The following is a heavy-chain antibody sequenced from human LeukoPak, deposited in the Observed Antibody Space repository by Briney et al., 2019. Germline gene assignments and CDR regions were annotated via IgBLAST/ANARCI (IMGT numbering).Heavy chain of an antibody. V-gene: IGHV3-43*02. CDR2: ISGDGGST. CDR3: AKDIYSSGWYGY. CDR1: GFTFDDYA. J-gene: IGHJ4*02. D-gene: IGHD6-19*01. Sequence: GGSLRLSCAASGFTFDDYAMHWVRQAPGKGLEGVSLISGDGGSTYYADSVKGRFTISRDNSKNSLYLQMNSLRTEDTALYYCAKDIYSSGWYGYWGQGTLVTVSS.